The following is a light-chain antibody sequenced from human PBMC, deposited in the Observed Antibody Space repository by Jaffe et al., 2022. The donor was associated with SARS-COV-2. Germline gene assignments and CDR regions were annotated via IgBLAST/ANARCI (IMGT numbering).Light chain of an antibody. V-gene: IGLV1-44*01. Sequence: QSVLTQPPSASGTPGQGVTISCTGSSSNIGSNTANWYQQLPGTAPKLLIYSNNQRPSGVPDRFSGSKSGTSASLAISGLQSDDEADYYCAAWDARLNAVLFGGGTKLTVL. CDR1: SSNIGSNT. CDR2: SNN. J-gene: IGLJ2*01. CDR3: AAWDARLNAVL.